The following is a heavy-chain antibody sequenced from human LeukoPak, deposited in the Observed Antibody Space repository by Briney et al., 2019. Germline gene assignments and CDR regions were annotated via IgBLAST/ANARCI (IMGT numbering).Heavy chain of an antibody. CDR1: GYTFTSYY. CDR2: INPSGGST. Sequence: ASVKVSCKASGYTFTSYYMHWVRQAPGQGLEWMGIINPSGGSTSYAQKFQGRVTMTRDTSTSTVYMELSSLRSEDTAVYYCARDSALTTVTTKTEDAFDIWDQGTMVTVSS. D-gene: IGHD4-17*01. J-gene: IGHJ3*02. CDR3: ARDSALTTVTTKTEDAFDI. V-gene: IGHV1-46*01.